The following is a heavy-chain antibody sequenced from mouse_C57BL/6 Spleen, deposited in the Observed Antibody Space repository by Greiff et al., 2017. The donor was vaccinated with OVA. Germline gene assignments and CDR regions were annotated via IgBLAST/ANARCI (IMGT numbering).Heavy chain of an antibody. V-gene: IGHV5-4*01. D-gene: IGHD1-1*01. CDR3: AREGYYGSSYGGAWFAY. CDR2: ISDGGSYT. J-gene: IGHJ3*01. Sequence: EVQLVESGGGLVKPGGSLKLSCAASGFTFSSYAMSWVRQTPEKRLEWVATISDGGSYTYYPDNVKGRFTISRDNAKNNLYLQMSHLKSEDTAMYYCAREGYYGSSYGGAWFAYWGQGTLVTVSA. CDR1: GFTFSSYA.